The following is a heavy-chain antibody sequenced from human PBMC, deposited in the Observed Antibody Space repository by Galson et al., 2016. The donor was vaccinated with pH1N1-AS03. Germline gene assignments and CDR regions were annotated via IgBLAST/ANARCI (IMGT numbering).Heavy chain of an antibody. D-gene: IGHD3-10*01. CDR3: ATRGV. Sequence: SGAEVKKAGWSLRLSCAASGFSVSSDYMSWVRQAPGKGLEWVSMSHSAAGNTYYADSVKGRFTISRDTSNNALFLQMNSLRAEDTALYYCATRGVWGQGTLVTVSS. V-gene: IGHV3-53*01. CDR2: SHSAAGNT. J-gene: IGHJ4*02. CDR1: GFSVSSDY.